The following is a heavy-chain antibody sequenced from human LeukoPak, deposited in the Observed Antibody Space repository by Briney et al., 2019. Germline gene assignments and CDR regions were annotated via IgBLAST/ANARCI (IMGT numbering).Heavy chain of an antibody. Sequence: ASVKVSCKASGYTFTSYGISWVRQAPGQGLEWMGWISAYNGNTNYAQKFQGRVTMTRDTSTSTAYMELSRLRSDDTAVYYCARGGSGSSELDYWGQGTLVTVSS. CDR2: ISAYNGNT. CDR3: ARGGSGSSELDY. D-gene: IGHD1-26*01. V-gene: IGHV1-18*01. CDR1: GYTFTSYG. J-gene: IGHJ4*02.